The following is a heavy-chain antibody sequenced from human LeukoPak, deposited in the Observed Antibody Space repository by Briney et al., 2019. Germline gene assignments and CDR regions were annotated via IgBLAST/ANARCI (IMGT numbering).Heavy chain of an antibody. CDR2: IRSKANNYAT. Sequence: AGGSLRLSCAASGFTFSGSAMRWVRQASGKGLEWVGRIRSKANNYATAYAASVKGRFTISRDNSKNTLYLQMNSLIAEDTAVYYCAKSGYNRFDYWGQGTRVTVSS. CDR3: AKSGYNRFDY. D-gene: IGHD5-24*01. V-gene: IGHV3-73*01. CDR1: GFTFSGSA. J-gene: IGHJ4*02.